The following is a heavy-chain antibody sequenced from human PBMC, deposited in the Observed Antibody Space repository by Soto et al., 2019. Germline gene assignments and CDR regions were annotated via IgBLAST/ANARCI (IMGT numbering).Heavy chain of an antibody. D-gene: IGHD2-2*03. J-gene: IGHJ4*02. CDR1: GFTFSTSA. CDR3: AKVWGEDGYCSRTSGLYDFHH. CDR2: ISDSGST. Sequence: EVQLLESGGGLVQPGGSLRLSCEASGFTFSTSAMSWFRQAPGQGLEWVSTISDSGSTYYADSVKGRFTISRDNSKNTLDLQMNSLRAEDTAVFYCAKVWGEDGYCSRTSGLYDFHHWGQGTLVTVSS. V-gene: IGHV3-23*01.